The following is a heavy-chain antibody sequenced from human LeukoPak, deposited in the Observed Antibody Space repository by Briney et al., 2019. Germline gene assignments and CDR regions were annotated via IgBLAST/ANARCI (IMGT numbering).Heavy chain of an antibody. CDR3: ARGGWYPESFQH. J-gene: IGHJ1*01. Sequence: SETLSLTCTVSGGSISSYYWNWFRQPPEEGLEWIGYIYYSGSTNYNPSLKSRVTISVDTSKNQFSLKLSSVTAADTAVYYCARGGWYPESFQHWGQGALVTVSS. CDR1: GGSISSYY. CDR2: IYYSGST. V-gene: IGHV4-59*01. D-gene: IGHD6-19*01.